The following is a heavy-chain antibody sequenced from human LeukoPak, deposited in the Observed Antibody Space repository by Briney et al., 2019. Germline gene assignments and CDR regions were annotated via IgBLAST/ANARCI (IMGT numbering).Heavy chain of an antibody. Sequence: SETLSLTCTVSGGSISSYYWSWIRQPPGKGLEWIGYIYYSGSTNYNPSLKSRVTISVDTSKNQFSLKLSSMTAADTAVYYCARALNTYCSSTSCYDNWFDPWGQGTLVTVSS. V-gene: IGHV4-59*01. D-gene: IGHD2-2*01. CDR3: ARALNTYCSSTSCYDNWFDP. CDR1: GGSISSYY. J-gene: IGHJ5*02. CDR2: IYYSGST.